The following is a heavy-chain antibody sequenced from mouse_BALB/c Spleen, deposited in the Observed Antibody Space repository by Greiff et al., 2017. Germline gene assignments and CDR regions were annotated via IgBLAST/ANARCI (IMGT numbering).Heavy chain of an antibody. Sequence: EVQLQQSGAELVKPGASVKLSCTASGFNIKDTYMHWVKQRPEQGLEWIGRIDPANGNTKYDPKFQGKATITADTSSNTAYLQPSSLTSEDTAVYYCAPYDGGFAYWGQGTLVTVSA. CDR3: APYDGGFAY. CDR2: IDPANGNT. CDR1: GFNIKDTY. V-gene: IGHV14-3*02. D-gene: IGHD2-10*02. J-gene: IGHJ3*01.